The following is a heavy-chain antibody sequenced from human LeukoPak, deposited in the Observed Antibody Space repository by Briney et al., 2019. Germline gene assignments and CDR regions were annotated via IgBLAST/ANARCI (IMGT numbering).Heavy chain of an antibody. J-gene: IGHJ6*03. CDR1: GFTVSSNY. CDR2: IYSGGST. Sequence: GGSLRLSCAASGFTVSSNYMSWVRQAPGKGLEWVSVIYSGGSTYYADSVKGRFTISRDNAKNSVYLQMNNLRVEDTAVYYCARDHVGGKYYYMDVWGKGTTVTVSS. D-gene: IGHD3-16*01. CDR3: ARDHVGGKYYYMDV. V-gene: IGHV3-53*01.